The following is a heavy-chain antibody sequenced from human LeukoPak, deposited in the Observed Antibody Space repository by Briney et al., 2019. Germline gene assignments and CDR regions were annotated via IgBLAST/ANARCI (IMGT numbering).Heavy chain of an antibody. D-gene: IGHD4-17*01. V-gene: IGHV3-7*01. Sequence: SGGSLRLSCAASGFTFSSYDMSWVRQAPGKGLEWVANIRQDESEKYYVDSVKGRFTISRDNAKNSLYLQMNSLRAEDTAVYYCAVDYGDRGWGQGTLVTVSS. J-gene: IGHJ4*02. CDR2: IRQDESEK. CDR3: AVDYGDRG. CDR1: GFTFSSYD.